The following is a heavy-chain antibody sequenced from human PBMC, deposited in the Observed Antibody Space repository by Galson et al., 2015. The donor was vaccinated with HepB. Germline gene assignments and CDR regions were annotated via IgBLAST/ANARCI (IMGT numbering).Heavy chain of an antibody. CDR3: ARDRGMYYYDSRKPNWFDP. D-gene: IGHD3-22*01. J-gene: IGHJ5*02. CDR2: IGTAGDT. CDR1: GFTFSSYA. Sequence: SLRLSCAASGFTFSSYAMSWVRQAPGEGLEWVSAIGTAGDTYYPGSVKGRFTISRENAKNSLYLQMNSLRAEDTAVYYCARDRGMYYYDSRKPNWFDPWGQGTLVTVSS. V-gene: IGHV3-13*01.